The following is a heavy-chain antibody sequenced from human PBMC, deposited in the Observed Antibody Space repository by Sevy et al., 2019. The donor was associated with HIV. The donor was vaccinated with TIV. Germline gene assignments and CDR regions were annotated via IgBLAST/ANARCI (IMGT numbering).Heavy chain of an antibody. Sequence: GGSLRLSCAASGFTFSSYSMNWVRQAPGKGLEWVSSISSSSSYIYYADSVKGRFTISRDNAKNSLYLQMNSLRAEDTAVYYCARRSEGVDYWGQGTLVTVSS. CDR3: ARRSEGVDY. J-gene: IGHJ4*02. V-gene: IGHV3-21*01. CDR1: GFTFSSYS. CDR2: ISSSSSYI.